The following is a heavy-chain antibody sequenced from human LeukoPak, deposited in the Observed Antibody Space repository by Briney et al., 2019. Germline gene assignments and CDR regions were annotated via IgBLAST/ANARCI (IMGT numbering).Heavy chain of an antibody. Sequence: GGSLRLSCAASGFTFSSYGMHWVRQAPGKGLEWVSSISSSSSYIYYADSVKGRFTISRDNAKNSLYLQMNSLRAEDTAVYYCARDLEQLGIDYWGQGTLVTVSS. CDR2: ISSSSSYI. CDR1: GFTFSSYG. V-gene: IGHV3-21*01. D-gene: IGHD6-6*01. J-gene: IGHJ4*02. CDR3: ARDLEQLGIDY.